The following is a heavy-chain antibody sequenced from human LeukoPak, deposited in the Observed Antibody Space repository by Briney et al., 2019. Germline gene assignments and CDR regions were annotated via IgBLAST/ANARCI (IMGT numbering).Heavy chain of an antibody. CDR3: ARDQSGWYRY. CDR1: GYTFTGYY. CDR2: IIPIFGTA. D-gene: IGHD6-19*01. V-gene: IGHV1-69*13. Sequence: SVKVSCTASGYTFTGYYMHWVRQAPGQGLEWMGGIIPIFGTANYAQKFQGRVTITADESTSTAYMELSSLRSEDTAVYYCARDQSGWYRYWGQGTLVTVSS. J-gene: IGHJ4*02.